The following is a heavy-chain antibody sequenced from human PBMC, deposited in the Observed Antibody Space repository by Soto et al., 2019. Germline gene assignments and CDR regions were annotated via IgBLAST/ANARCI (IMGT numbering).Heavy chain of an antibody. Sequence: QVQLVQSGAEVKKPGASVKVSCKASGYTFTSYGISWVRQAPGQGLEWMGWISAYNGNTNYAQKLQGRATMTTDTSTSTAYMELRSLRSDDTAVYYCARADRSISTSCYGDYWGQGTLVTVSS. V-gene: IGHV1-18*01. CDR2: ISAYNGNT. J-gene: IGHJ4*02. D-gene: IGHD2-2*01. CDR1: GYTFTSYG. CDR3: ARADRSISTSCYGDY.